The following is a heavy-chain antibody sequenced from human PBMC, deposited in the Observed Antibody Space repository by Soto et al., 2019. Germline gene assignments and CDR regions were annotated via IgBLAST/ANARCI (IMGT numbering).Heavy chain of an antibody. CDR1: GFTFSSYA. CDR3: ARDELRYFDWLFVGWAHSEIDY. J-gene: IGHJ4*02. Sequence: PGGSLRLSCAASGFTFSSYAMHWVRQAPGKGLEWVAVISYDGSNKYYADSVKGRFTISRDNSKNTLYLQMNSLRAEDTAVYYCARDELRYFDWLFVGWAHSEIDYWGQGTLVTVSS. V-gene: IGHV3-30-3*01. CDR2: ISYDGSNK. D-gene: IGHD3-9*01.